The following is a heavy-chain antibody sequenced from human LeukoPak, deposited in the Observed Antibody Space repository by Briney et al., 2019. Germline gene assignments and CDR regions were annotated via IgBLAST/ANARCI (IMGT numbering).Heavy chain of an antibody. J-gene: IGHJ4*02. CDR2: IWYDGSNK. Sequence: GRSLRLSCAASGFTFSSYGMHWVRQAPGKGLEWVAVIWYDGSNKYYADSVKGRFTISRDNSKNTLYLQMNSLRAEDTAVYYCARDHYGPGSYLFDYWGQGTLVTASS. CDR1: GFTFSSYG. CDR3: ARDHYGPGSYLFDY. V-gene: IGHV3-33*01. D-gene: IGHD3-10*01.